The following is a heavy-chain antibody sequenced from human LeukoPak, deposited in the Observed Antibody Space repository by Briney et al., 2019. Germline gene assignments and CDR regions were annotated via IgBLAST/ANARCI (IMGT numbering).Heavy chain of an antibody. D-gene: IGHD3-3*01. CDR1: GYTFTSYD. V-gene: IGHV1-8*01. J-gene: IGHJ4*02. Sequence: ASVKVSCKASGYTFTSYDINWVRQATGQGLEWMGWMNPNSGNTGYAQKFQGRVTMTRNTSISTAYMELSSLRSEDTAVYYCARGGRGIPFLEWLPPKNLYYFDYWGQGTLVTVSS. CDR3: ARGGRGIPFLEWLPPKNLYYFDY. CDR2: MNPNSGNT.